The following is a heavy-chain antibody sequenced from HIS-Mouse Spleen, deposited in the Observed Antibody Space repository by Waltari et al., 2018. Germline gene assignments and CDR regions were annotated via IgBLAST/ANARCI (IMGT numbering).Heavy chain of an antibody. CDR1: GYTFPDYY. D-gene: IGHD6-13*01. V-gene: IGHV1-2*02. CDR3: ARGYLAAGNFDY. Sequence: QVQLVQSGAEVKKPGASVKVSCKASGYTFPDYYSHVVLKAPGQGLEWMGWINPNSGGTNYAQKFQGRVTMTRDTSISTAYMELSRLRSDDTAVYYCARGYLAAGNFDYWGQGTLVTVSS. CDR2: INPNSGGT. J-gene: IGHJ4*02.